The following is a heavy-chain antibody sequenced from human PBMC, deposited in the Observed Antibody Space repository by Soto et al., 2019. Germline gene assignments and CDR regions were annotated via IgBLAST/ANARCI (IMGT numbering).Heavy chain of an antibody. V-gene: IGHV4-34*01. Sequence: SETLSLTCAVYGGSFSGYYWSWIRQPPGKGLEWIGEINHSGSTNYNPSLKSRVTISVDTSKNQFSLKLISVTAADTAVYYCARGYFWSCYYLWFDPWGQGTLVTVSS. D-gene: IGHD3-3*01. CDR2: INHSGST. CDR3: ARGYFWSCYYLWFDP. CDR1: GGSFSGYY. J-gene: IGHJ5*02.